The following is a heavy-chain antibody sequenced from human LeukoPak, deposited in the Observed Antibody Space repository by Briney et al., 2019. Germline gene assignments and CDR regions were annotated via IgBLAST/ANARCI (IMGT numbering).Heavy chain of an antibody. CDR1: GVSISSYY. J-gene: IGHJ6*03. Sequence: PSETLSLTCTVSGVSISSYYWSWIRQPPGKGLEWIGYISDSGSTDYNPSLKSRVTISVDTSKNQFSLKLSSVTAADTAVYYCARTTEGYCRGRSCYSYYYYMDVWGKGTTVTVSS. CDR3: ARTTEGYCRGRSCYSYYYYMDV. V-gene: IGHV4-59*01. CDR2: ISDSGST. D-gene: IGHD2-15*01.